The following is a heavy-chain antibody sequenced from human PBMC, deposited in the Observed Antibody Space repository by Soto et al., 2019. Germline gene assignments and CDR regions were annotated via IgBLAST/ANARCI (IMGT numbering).Heavy chain of an antibody. J-gene: IGHJ5*01. Sequence: QITLKESGPPLVEPTQTLTLTCSFSGFSLTNSGVGVGWFRQAPGKALECLGIIYWDNDRRYNPSLKTTLTITKDTSNNQVVLTMTYMESVDTGTYYCAHRFTYSGSWEVGWFDSWGEGTPVTV. D-gene: IGHD1-26*01. CDR3: AHRFTYSGSWEVGWFDS. CDR2: IYWDNDR. V-gene: IGHV2-5*02. CDR1: GFSLTNSGVG.